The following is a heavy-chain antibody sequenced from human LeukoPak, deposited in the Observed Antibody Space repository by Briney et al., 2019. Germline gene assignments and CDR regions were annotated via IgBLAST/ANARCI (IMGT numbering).Heavy chain of an antibody. J-gene: IGHJ4*02. CDR3: ARFSNNYDILTGYPMYYFDY. CDR1: GGSISTYY. V-gene: IGHV4-59*01. Sequence: SETLSLTCTVSGGSISTYYWSWIRQPPGKGLEWIAYIYYSGSTNYNPSLKSRVTISVDTSKNQFSLNLSSVTAADTAVYYCARFSNNYDILTGYPMYYFDYWGQGTLVTVSS. D-gene: IGHD3-9*01. CDR2: IYYSGST.